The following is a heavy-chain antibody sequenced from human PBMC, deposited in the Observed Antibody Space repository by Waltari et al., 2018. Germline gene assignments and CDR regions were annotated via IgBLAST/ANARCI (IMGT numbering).Heavy chain of an antibody. CDR1: GFTFSSYS. J-gene: IGHJ4*02. Sequence: EVQLVESGGGLVKPGGSLRLSCAASGFTFSSYSMNWVRQAPGKGLEWVSSISSSSSYIYYADSVKGRFTISRDNAKNSLYLQMNSLRAEDTAVYYCAGGFGMVAPYDYWGQGTLVTVSS. CDR3: AGGFGMVAPYDY. V-gene: IGHV3-21*01. CDR2: ISSSSSYI. D-gene: IGHD1-26*01.